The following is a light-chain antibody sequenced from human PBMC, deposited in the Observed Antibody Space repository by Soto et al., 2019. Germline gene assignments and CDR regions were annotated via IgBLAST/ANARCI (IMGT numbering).Light chain of an antibody. J-gene: IGLJ3*02. CDR2: EVT. Sequence: QSALTQPPSASGSPGQSVTISCTGTSSDVGAYNYVSWYQQYPGKAPKLMIYEVTKRPSGVPDRFSGSKSDKTASLTVSGLQTEDEADYYCTSYAGSNIWVFGGGTQLTVL. CDR1: SSDVGAYNY. V-gene: IGLV2-8*01. CDR3: TSYAGSNIWV.